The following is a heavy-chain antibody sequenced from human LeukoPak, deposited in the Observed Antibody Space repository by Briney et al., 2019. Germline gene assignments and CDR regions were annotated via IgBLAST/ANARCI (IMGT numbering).Heavy chain of an antibody. J-gene: IGHJ4*02. CDR3: ASRKLGNDY. Sequence: SETLSFNCTGSGGSGSDYYWSWIRQSPGNLLEWIGYIYYTGSTSYNPSLRSRVTMSADTSKNQFSLKPSSVTAADTAVYYCASRKLGNDYWGQGTLVTVSS. CDR2: IYYTGST. CDR1: GGSGSDYY. V-gene: IGHV4-59*02. D-gene: IGHD7-27*01.